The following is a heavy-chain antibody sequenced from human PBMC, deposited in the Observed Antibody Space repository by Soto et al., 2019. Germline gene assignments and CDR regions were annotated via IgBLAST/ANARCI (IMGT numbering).Heavy chain of an antibody. CDR1: GFSVSNYA. Sequence: EVQLVESGGGLVQPGGSLRLSCAASGFSVSNYAMDWVRQAPGKGLEWVSYISGSSSNIRYADSVNGRFTISRDNAKSSVYLQMNSLRADDTAVYNCARDPSRGSDWARYLDLWGRGTLVTVSS. V-gene: IGHV3-48*01. CDR3: ARDPSRGSDWARYLDL. J-gene: IGHJ2*01. D-gene: IGHD1-26*01. CDR2: ISGSSSNI.